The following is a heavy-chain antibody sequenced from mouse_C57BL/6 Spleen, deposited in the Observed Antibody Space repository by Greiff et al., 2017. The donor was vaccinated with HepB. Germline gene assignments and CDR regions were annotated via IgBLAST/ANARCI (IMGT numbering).Heavy chain of an antibody. Sequence: EVKLVESGGGLVKPGGSLKLSCAASGFTFSDYGMHWVRQAPEKGLEWVAYISSGSSTIYYADTVKGRFTISRDNAKYTLFLQMTSLRSEDTAMYYCARPVVRYYYAMDYWGQGTSVTVSS. CDR2: ISSGSSTI. V-gene: IGHV5-17*01. CDR1: GFTFSDYG. J-gene: IGHJ4*01. D-gene: IGHD1-1*01. CDR3: ARPVVRYYYAMDY.